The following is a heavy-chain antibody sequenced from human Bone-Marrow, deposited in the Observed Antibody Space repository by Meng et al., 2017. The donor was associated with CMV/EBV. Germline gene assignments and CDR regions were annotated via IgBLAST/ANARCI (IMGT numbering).Heavy chain of an antibody. CDR1: GGSISSYY. V-gene: IGHV4-59*01. CDR2: IYYSGST. CDR3: AREPTRSGPIDY. J-gene: IGHJ4*02. Sequence: QVQLQESGPGLVKPSETLSLTCTVSGGSISSYYWSWIRQPPRKGLEWIGYIYYSGSTNYNPSLKSRVTISVDTSKNQFSLKLSSVTAADTAVYYCAREPTRSGPIDYWGQGTLVTVSS. D-gene: IGHD3-3*01.